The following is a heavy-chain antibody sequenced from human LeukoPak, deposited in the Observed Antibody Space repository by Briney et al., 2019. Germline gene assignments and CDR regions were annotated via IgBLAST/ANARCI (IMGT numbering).Heavy chain of an antibody. CDR3: ARAGPRSEGPNLDY. CDR2: GYWSGST. CDR1: GGSISSSSYY. D-gene: IGHD2-15*01. V-gene: IGHV4-39*01. Sequence: SESLSLTCTVSGGSISSSSYYWGWIRQPPGKGLEWIGSGYWSGSTYYNPSLKSRVTISVDTSKNQFSVKLSSVTAADTALYYCARAGPRSEGPNLDYSGQGIL. J-gene: IGHJ4*02.